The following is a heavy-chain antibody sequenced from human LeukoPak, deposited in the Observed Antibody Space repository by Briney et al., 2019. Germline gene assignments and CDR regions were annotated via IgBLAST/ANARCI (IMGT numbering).Heavy chain of an antibody. CDR3: ARDTSSPT. V-gene: IGHV3-33*01. CDR2: IWYDGSNE. CDR1: GFTFSSFG. D-gene: IGHD6-13*01. J-gene: IGHJ3*01. Sequence: PGRSLRLSCAASGFTFSSFGLHWVRQAPGKGLEWVAVIWYDGSNEYYVNSVEGRFTISRDNSKNTLYLQMNSLRAEDTAVYYCARDTSSPTWGQGAMVTVSS.